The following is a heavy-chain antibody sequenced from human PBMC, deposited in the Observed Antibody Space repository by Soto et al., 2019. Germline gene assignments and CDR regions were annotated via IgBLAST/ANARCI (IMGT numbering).Heavy chain of an antibody. Sequence: SEALSLTCAVYGGSFSGYYWSWIRQPPGKGLEWIGEINHSGSTNYNPSLKSRVTISVDTSKNQFSLKLSSVTAADTAVYYCARGLVRAVAGYYYYDYMDVWGKGTTVTVSS. J-gene: IGHJ6*03. D-gene: IGHD6-19*01. CDR3: ARGLVRAVAGYYYYDYMDV. V-gene: IGHV4-34*01. CDR1: GGSFSGYY. CDR2: INHSGST.